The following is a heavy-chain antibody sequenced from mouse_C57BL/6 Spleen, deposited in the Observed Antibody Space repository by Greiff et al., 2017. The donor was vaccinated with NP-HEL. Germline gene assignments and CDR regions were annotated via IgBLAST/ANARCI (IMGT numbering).Heavy chain of an antibody. J-gene: IGHJ2*01. CDR3: ARRDYYGSSFDY. V-gene: IGHV5-17*01. CDR1: GFTFSDYG. Sequence: EVMLVESGGGLVKPGGSLKLSCAASGFTFSDYGMHWVRQAPEKGLEWVAYISSGSSTIYYADTVKGRFPISRDNAKNTLFLQMTSLRSEDTAMYYCARRDYYGSSFDYWGQGTTLTVSS. D-gene: IGHD1-1*01. CDR2: ISSGSSTI.